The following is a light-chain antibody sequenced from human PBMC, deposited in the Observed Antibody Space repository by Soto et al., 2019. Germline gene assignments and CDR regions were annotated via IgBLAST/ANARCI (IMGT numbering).Light chain of an antibody. CDR1: SSDGGGYNY. V-gene: IGLV2-11*01. Sequence: QSVLTQPRSVSGSPGQSVTISCTGTSSDGGGYNYVSWYQQHPGKAPKLMIYDVSKRPSGVPDRFSGSKSGNTASLTISGLQAEDEADYYCCSYAGSYTYVFGTGTKLTVL. CDR2: DVS. J-gene: IGLJ1*01. CDR3: CSYAGSYTYV.